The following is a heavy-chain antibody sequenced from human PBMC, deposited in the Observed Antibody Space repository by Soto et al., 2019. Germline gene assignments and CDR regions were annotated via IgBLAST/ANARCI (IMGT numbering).Heavy chain of an antibody. CDR2: TYYRSKWYN. Sequence: PSQTLSLTCAISGDSVSSNSAAWNWIRQSPSRGLEWLGRTYYRSKWYNDYAVSVKSRITINPDTTKNQFSLQLNSVTPKDTAVYYCARVPGLYSSGWNNWFDPWGQGTLVTVSS. CDR1: GDSVSSNSAA. J-gene: IGHJ5*02. CDR3: ARVPGLYSSGWNNWFDP. D-gene: IGHD6-19*01. V-gene: IGHV6-1*01.